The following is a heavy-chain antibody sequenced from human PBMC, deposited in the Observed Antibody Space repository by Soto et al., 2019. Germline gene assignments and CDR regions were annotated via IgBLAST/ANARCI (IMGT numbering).Heavy chain of an antibody. J-gene: IGHJ6*02. CDR1: GFTFGDYA. CDR2: IRSKAYGGTT. Sequence: PGGSLRFSCTASGFTFGDYAMSWFRQAPGKGLEWVGFIRSKAYGGTTEYAASVKGRFTISRDDSKSIAYLQMNSLKTEDTAVYYCTRDYKWNYENYYYYHGMDVWGQGTTVTVSS. D-gene: IGHD1-7*01. CDR3: TRDYKWNYENYYYYHGMDV. V-gene: IGHV3-49*03.